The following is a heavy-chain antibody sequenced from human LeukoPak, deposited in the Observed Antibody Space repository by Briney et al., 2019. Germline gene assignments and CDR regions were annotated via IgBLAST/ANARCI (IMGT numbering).Heavy chain of an antibody. CDR3: ASDSLNQVRTATFGDDNYGMDV. V-gene: IGHV3-33*01. CDR2: IWYDGSNK. J-gene: IGHJ6*02. Sequence: GGSLRLSCAASGFTFSSYGMHWVRQAPGKGLEWVAVIWYDGSNKYYADSVKGRFTISRDNSKNTLYLQMNSLRAEDTAVYYCASDSLNQVRTATFGDDNYGMDVWGQGTTVTVSS. CDR1: GFTFSSYG. D-gene: IGHD3-10*01.